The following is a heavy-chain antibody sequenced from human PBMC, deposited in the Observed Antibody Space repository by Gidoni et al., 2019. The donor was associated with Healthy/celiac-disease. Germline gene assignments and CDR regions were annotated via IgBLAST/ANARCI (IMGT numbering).Heavy chain of an antibody. CDR2: INAGNGNT. J-gene: IGHJ4*02. CDR1: GYTFTSYA. V-gene: IGHV1-3*01. Sequence: QVQLAQSGAEVKKPGASVKVSCKASGYTFTSYAMLWVRQAPGQRLEWMGWINAGNGNTKYSQKFQGRVTITRDTSASTAYMELSSLRSEDTAVYYCARGRFLEWLLPDYWGQGTLVTVSS. CDR3: ARGRFLEWLLPDY. D-gene: IGHD3-3*01.